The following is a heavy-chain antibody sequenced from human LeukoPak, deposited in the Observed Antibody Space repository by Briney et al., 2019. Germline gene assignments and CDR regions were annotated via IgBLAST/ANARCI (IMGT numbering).Heavy chain of an antibody. CDR2: INHSGSI. J-gene: IGHJ6*03. CDR3: ARGGGGYSSGWYARRDRYYMDV. Sequence: SETLSLTCAVYGGSFSGYYWSWIRQPPGKGLEGIGEINHSGSINHNPSLKSRVTISVDTSKNQFSLKLSSVTAADTAVYYCARGGGGYSSGWYARRDRYYMDVWGKGTTVTVSS. V-gene: IGHV4-34*01. CDR1: GGSFSGYY. D-gene: IGHD6-19*01.